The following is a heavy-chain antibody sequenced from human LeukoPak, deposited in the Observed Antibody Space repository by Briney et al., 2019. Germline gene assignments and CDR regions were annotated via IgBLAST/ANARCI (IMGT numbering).Heavy chain of an antibody. V-gene: IGHV3-21*01. CDR2: ISSSSSYI. CDR3: AREGGGTTVSPWYYYYYMDV. CDR1: GFTFSSYS. Sequence: PGGSLRLSCAASGFTFSSYSMNWVRQAPGKGLEWVSSISSSSSYIYYADSVKGRFTISRDNAKISLYLQMNSLRAEDTAVYYCAREGGGTTVSPWYYYYYMDVWGKGTTVTVSS. D-gene: IGHD4-17*01. J-gene: IGHJ6*03.